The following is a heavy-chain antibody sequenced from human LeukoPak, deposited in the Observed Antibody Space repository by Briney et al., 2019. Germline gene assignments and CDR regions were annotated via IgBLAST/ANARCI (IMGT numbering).Heavy chain of an antibody. Sequence: TSETLSLTCTVSGGSISSSSYYWGWIRQPPGKGLEWIGSIYYSGSTYYNPSLKSRVTISVDTSKNQFSLKLSSVTAADTAVYYCARDLMARGFDYWGQGTLVTVSS. D-gene: IGHD2-8*01. V-gene: IGHV4-39*07. CDR3: ARDLMARGFDY. J-gene: IGHJ4*02. CDR1: GGSISSSSYY. CDR2: IYYSGST.